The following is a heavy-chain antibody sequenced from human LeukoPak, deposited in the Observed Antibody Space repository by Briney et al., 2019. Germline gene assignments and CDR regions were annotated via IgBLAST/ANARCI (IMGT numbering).Heavy chain of an antibody. CDR3: ARVDLVGATYYFDY. J-gene: IGHJ4*02. CDR2: ISSSSSYI. Sequence: GGSLRLSCAASGFTFSSYSMNWVRQAPGKGLEWVSSISSSSSYIYYADSVKGRFTIPRDNAKNSLYLQMNSLRAEDTAVYYCARVDLVGATYYFDYWGQGTLVTVSS. D-gene: IGHD1-26*01. CDR1: GFTFSSYS. V-gene: IGHV3-21*01.